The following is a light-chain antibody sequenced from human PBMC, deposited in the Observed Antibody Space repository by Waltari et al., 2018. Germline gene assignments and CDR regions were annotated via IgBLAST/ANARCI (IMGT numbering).Light chain of an antibody. CDR2: DVA. V-gene: IGLV2-14*03. CDR3: TSYTLLTFTWQ. Sequence: QSDLTQPASVSGSLGQSISISCTAPFRAGRDYNYISWYQQHPGKAPKLLVFDVAHRPAGVPHRFSASQSGDTASLSISGLRPEDEATYYCTSYTLLTFTWQFGGGTKLTV. J-gene: IGLJ3*02. CDR1: FRAGRDYNY.